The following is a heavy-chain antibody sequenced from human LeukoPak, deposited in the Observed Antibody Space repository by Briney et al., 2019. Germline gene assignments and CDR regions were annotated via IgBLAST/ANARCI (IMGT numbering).Heavy chain of an antibody. Sequence: GGSLRLSCAASGFTFSNAWMNWVRQAPGKGLEWVGRIKSKTDGGTTDYAAPVKGRFTISRDDSKNTLYLQMNSLKTEDTAVYYCTTGTPRMYCDFLGAFDIWGQGTMVTVSS. CDR3: TTGTPRMYCDFLGAFDI. V-gene: IGHV3-15*07. CDR1: GFTFSNAW. J-gene: IGHJ3*02. D-gene: IGHD3-3*01. CDR2: IKSKTDGGTT.